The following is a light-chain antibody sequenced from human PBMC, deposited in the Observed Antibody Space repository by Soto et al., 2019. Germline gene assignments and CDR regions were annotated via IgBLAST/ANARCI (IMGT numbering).Light chain of an antibody. J-gene: IGLJ1*01. Sequence: QSALTQPASVSGSPGQSITISCTGTSSDVGGYNYVSWYQQHPGKAPKLVISEVTNRPSGVSNRFSGSKSGNTASLTISGLLAEDEADYYCCSNAGGSTYVFGTGTKVTVL. CDR1: SSDVGGYNY. V-gene: IGLV2-14*01. CDR3: CSNAGGSTYV. CDR2: EVT.